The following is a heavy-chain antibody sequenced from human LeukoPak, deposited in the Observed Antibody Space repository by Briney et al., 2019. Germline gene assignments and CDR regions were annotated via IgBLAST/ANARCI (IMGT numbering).Heavy chain of an antibody. Sequence: ASVKVSCKASGGTFSSYAISWVRQAPGQGLEWTGGIIPIFGTANYAQKFQGRVTITTDESTSTAYMELSSLRSEDTAVYYCARGADFWSGYYEYFQHWGQGTLVTVSS. CDR1: GGTFSSYA. J-gene: IGHJ1*01. CDR3: ARGADFWSGYYEYFQH. D-gene: IGHD3-3*01. CDR2: IIPIFGTA. V-gene: IGHV1-69*05.